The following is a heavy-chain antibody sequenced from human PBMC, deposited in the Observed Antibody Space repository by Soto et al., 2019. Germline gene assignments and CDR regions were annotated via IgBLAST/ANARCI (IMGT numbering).Heavy chain of an antibody. CDR1: GYTYISYS. D-gene: IGHD5-18*01. Sequence: ASVKVSCKASGYTYISYSMHWVRQAPGQRLEWMGWINVGNGNTKYSQNFQGRVTITKDTSTSTAYMELRSLRSDDTAVYYCARPRGYSYGFDYWGQGTLVTGSS. CDR3: ARPRGYSYGFDY. V-gene: IGHV1-3*01. J-gene: IGHJ4*02. CDR2: INVGNGNT.